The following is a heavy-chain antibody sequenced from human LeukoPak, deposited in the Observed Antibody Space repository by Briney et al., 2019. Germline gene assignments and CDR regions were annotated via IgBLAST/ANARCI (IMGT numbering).Heavy chain of an antibody. J-gene: IGHJ5*02. CDR1: GYTFTSYG. V-gene: IGHV1-18*01. D-gene: IGHD2-15*01. CDR2: ISAYNGNT. CDR3: ARVGRYCSGGSCSWDDWFDP. Sequence: ASVKVSCKASGYTFTSYGIIWVRQAPGQGLEWMGWISAYNGNTNYAQKLQGRVTMTTDTSTSTAYMELRSLRSDDTAVYYCARVGRYCSGGSCSWDDWFDPWGQGTLVTVSS.